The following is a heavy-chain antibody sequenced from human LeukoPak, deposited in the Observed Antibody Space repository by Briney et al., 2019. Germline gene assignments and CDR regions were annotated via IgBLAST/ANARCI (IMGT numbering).Heavy chain of an antibody. CDR1: GYTFTSYG. V-gene: IGHV1-18*01. CDR2: ISAYNGNT. CDR3: ARDGYCSSTSCYTGEAFDI. J-gene: IGHJ3*02. D-gene: IGHD2-2*02. Sequence: ASVKVSCKASGYTFTSYGIGWVRQAPGQGLEWMGWISAYNGNTDYAQKLQGRVTMTTDTSTSTAYMELRSLRSDDTAVYYCARDGYCSSTSCYTGEAFDIWGQGTMVTVSS.